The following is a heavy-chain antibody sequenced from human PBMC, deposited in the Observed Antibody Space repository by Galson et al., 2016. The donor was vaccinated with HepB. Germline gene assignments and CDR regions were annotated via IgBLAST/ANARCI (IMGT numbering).Heavy chain of an antibody. CDR2: IKSKTDGGKT. D-gene: IGHD3-3*01. V-gene: IGHV3-15*01. J-gene: IGHJ6*02. CDR1: GFTFSNAW. Sequence: SLRLSCAASGFTFSNAWMTWVRQAPGKGLEWVGHIKSKTDGGKTEHAAPVKGRFTISRDGSKNTLYLEMNSLKIEDTAVYYCIPTVSFWSGPYGIQVWGQGTTVTVSS. CDR3: IPTVSFWSGPYGIQV.